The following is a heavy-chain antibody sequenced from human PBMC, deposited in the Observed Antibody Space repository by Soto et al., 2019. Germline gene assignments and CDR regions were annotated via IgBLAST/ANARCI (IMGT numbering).Heavy chain of an antibody. CDR1: GFTFSSYA. Sequence: GGSLRLSCAASGFTFSSYAMNWVRQAPGKGLEWVSAISGSGGSTYYADSVKGRFTISRDNSKNTLYLQMNSLRAEDTAVYYCAKASPATYGDYRMGYFDYWGQGTLVTVSS. J-gene: IGHJ4*02. D-gene: IGHD4-17*01. CDR2: ISGSGGST. V-gene: IGHV3-23*01. CDR3: AKASPATYGDYRMGYFDY.